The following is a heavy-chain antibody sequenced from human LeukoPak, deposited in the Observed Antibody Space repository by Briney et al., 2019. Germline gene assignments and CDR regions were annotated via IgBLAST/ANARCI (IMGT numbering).Heavy chain of an antibody. V-gene: IGHV1-69*05. CDR3: ARARYNWLFDY. CDR1: GGTFSSYA. D-gene: IGHD1-20*01. CDR2: IIPIFGTA. Sequence: SVKVSKASGGTFSSYAISWVRQAPGQGLEWMGRIIPIFGTADYAQKFQGRVTITTDESTSTAYMELSSLRSEDTAVYYCARARYNWLFDYWGQGTLVTVSS. J-gene: IGHJ4*02.